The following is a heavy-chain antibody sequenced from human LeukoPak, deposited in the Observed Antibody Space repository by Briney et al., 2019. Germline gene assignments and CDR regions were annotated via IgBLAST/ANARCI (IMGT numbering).Heavy chain of an antibody. CDR3: AREDSSFDY. V-gene: IGHV1-69*13. CDR1: GYTFTSYG. J-gene: IGHJ4*02. CDR2: IIPIFGTA. D-gene: IGHD3-22*01. Sequence: SVKVSCKPSGYTFTSYGISWVRQAPGQGLEWMGGIIPIFGTANYAQKFQGRVTITADESTSTAYMELSSLRSEDTAVYYCAREDSSFDYWGQGTLVTVSS.